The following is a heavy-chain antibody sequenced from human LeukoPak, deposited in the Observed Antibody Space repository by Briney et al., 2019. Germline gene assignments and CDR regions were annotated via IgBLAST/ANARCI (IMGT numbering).Heavy chain of an antibody. Sequence: SETLSLTCTVSGYSISSGYYWGWIRQPPGKGLEWIGSIYHSGSTYYNPSLKSRVTISVDTSKNQFSLKLSSVTAADTAVYYCAREDYYDSSGYYFDCWGQGTLVTVSS. D-gene: IGHD3-22*01. CDR3: AREDYYDSSGYYFDC. V-gene: IGHV4-38-2*02. CDR2: IYHSGST. CDR1: GYSISSGYY. J-gene: IGHJ4*02.